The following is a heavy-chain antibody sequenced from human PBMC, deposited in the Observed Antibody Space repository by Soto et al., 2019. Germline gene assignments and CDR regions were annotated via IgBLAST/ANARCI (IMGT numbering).Heavy chain of an antibody. CDR1: GGSISNYY. Sequence: SETLSLTCTVSGGSISNYYWSWIRQPPGKGLEWIGYIHYSGNTKYNPSLKSRVTISADTSKNQFSLKLSSVTAADTAVYYCARGHYDFWSGYFATLDYWGQGTLVTVSS. V-gene: IGHV4-59*08. CDR2: IHYSGNT. CDR3: ARGHYDFWSGYFATLDY. D-gene: IGHD3-3*01. J-gene: IGHJ4*02.